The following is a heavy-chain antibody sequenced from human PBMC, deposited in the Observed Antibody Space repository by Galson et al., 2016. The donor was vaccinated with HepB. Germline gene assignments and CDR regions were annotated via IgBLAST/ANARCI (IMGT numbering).Heavy chain of an antibody. CDR3: AGDPRPHFYDASGPNSFDF. Sequence: SLRLSCAVSGFTFNSYEMNWVRQAPGKGLEWISYISNSGSTKYYAESVEGRFTISRDNDRNLLFLEMNSLRADDTGVYYCAGDPRPHFYDASGPNSFDFWGQGTMVSVSS. J-gene: IGHJ3*01. CDR1: GFTFNSYE. V-gene: IGHV3-48*03. CDR2: ISNSGSTK. D-gene: IGHD3-22*01.